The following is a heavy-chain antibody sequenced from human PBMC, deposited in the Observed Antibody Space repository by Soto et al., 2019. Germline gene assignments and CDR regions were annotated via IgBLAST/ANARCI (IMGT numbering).Heavy chain of an antibody. D-gene: IGHD3-22*01. Sequence: GGSLRLSCAASGFTFSSYWMSWVRQAPGKGLEWVANIKQDGSERYYADSVKGRFTISRDNAKNSLYLQMNSLRAEDTAVYYCARDLSQYYYDSSGYHWGQGTLVTVSS. CDR3: ARDLSQYYYDSSGYH. J-gene: IGHJ5*02. V-gene: IGHV3-7*01. CDR1: GFTFSSYW. CDR2: IKQDGSER.